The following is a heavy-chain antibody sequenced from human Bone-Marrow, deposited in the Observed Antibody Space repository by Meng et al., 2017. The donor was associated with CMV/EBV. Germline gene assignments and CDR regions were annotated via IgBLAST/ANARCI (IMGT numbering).Heavy chain of an antibody. CDR3: ARERGYNRHDAFDI. J-gene: IGHJ3*02. V-gene: IGHV1-2*02. Sequence: ASVKVSCKASGGTFSSYAISWVRQAPGQGLEWMGWINANRGGTHYAEKFQDRVALTRDKSISTAYMELTSLTSDDTAVYYCARERGYNRHDAFDIWGQGTMVTGSS. CDR2: INANRGGT. CDR1: GGTFSSYA. D-gene: IGHD5-24*01.